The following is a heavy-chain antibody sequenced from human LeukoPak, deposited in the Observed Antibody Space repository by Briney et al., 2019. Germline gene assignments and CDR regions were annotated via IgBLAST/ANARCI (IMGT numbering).Heavy chain of an antibody. CDR3: ARSYDFWSGDSQFDY. CDR2: IYYSGST. V-gene: IGHV4-59*01. Sequence: SETLSLTCAVCGVSITRYYWTWIRQPPGKGLEYIAYIYYSGSTSYNPSLKSRVTMSVDTSKNQFSLKLSSVTAADTAVYYCARSYDFWSGDSQFDYWGQGTLVTVPS. CDR1: GVSITRYY. J-gene: IGHJ4*02. D-gene: IGHD3-3*01.